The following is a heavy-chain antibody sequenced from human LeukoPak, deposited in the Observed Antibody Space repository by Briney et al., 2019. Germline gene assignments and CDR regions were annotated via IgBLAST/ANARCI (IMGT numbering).Heavy chain of an antibody. CDR1: GYTFTSYG. V-gene: IGHV1-18*01. J-gene: IGHJ4*02. CDR3: ARDQVSVTAGH. Sequence: GESLKISCKASGYTFTSYGISWVRQAPGQGLEWMGWISAYNGNTNYAQKLQGRVTMTTDTSTSTAYMELRSLRSDDTAVYYCARDQVSVTAGHWGQGTLVTVSS. CDR2: ISAYNGNT. D-gene: IGHD2-21*02.